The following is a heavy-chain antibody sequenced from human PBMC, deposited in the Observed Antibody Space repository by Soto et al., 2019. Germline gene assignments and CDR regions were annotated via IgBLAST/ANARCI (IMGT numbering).Heavy chain of an antibody. J-gene: IGHJ5*02. V-gene: IGHV1-69*13. Sequence: GASVKVSCKASGGTFSSYSICWVRQAPGQGLEWMGGIIPIFGTANYAQKFQGRVTITADESTSTAYMELSSLSSEDTAVYYCAGDGREQLVRGRSFDWFDPWGRGTLVTVSS. CDR3: AGDGREQLVRGRSFDWFDP. CDR2: IIPIFGTA. CDR1: GGTFSSYS. D-gene: IGHD6-6*01.